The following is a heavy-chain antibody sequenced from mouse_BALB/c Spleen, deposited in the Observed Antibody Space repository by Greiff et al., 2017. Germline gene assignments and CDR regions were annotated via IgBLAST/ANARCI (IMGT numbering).Heavy chain of an antibody. Sequence: VKLMESGAELAKPGASVKMSCKASGYTFTSYWMHWVKQRPGQGLEWIGYINPSTGYTEYNQKFKDKATLTADKSSSTAYMQLSSLTSEDSAVYYCARHYYDSYYYAMDYWGQGTSVTVSS. J-gene: IGHJ4*01. CDR2: INPSTGYT. CDR1: GYTFTSYW. V-gene: IGHV1-7*01. CDR3: ARHYYDSYYYAMDY. D-gene: IGHD2-4*01.